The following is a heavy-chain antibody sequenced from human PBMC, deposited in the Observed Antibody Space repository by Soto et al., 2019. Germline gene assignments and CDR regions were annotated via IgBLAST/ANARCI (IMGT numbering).Heavy chain of an antibody. CDR3: ARVSYYYDSSGYYPLDY. J-gene: IGHJ4*02. V-gene: IGHV1-18*04. Sequence: QVQLVQSGAEVKKPGASVKVSCKASGYTFTSYGISWVRQAPGQWLEWMGWISAYNGNTNYAQKLQGRVTMTTDTSTSTAYMELRSLRSDDTAVYYCARVSYYYDSSGYYPLDYWGQGTLVTVSS. CDR2: ISAYNGNT. CDR1: GYTFTSYG. D-gene: IGHD3-22*01.